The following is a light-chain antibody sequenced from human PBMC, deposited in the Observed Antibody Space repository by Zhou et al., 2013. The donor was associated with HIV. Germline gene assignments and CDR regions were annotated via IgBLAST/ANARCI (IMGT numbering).Light chain of an antibody. V-gene: IGKV1-13*02. Sequence: AIQLTQSPSSLSASVGDRVTITCRASQGISSALAWYQQKPGKAPKLLIYDASSLESGVPSRFSGSGSGTDFTLTISSLQPEDFATYYCQQFNSYPHTFGPGDQAGDQT. CDR3: QQFNSYPHT. CDR2: DAS. J-gene: IGKJ2*01. CDR1: QGISSA.